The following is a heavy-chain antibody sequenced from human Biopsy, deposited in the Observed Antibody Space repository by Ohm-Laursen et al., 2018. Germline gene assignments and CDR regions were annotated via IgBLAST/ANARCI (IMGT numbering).Heavy chain of an antibody. CDR2: ISCKTGAT. CDR1: SYTFTDYN. V-gene: IGHV1-2*02. Sequence: SDKASCKVSSYTFTDYNIHWMRHAPGQGLEWLGYISCKTGATNYAQKFQGTVTKTRDTSISTAYLALGSLRSADTAIYYCARDPLNGHKDFDYWGQGSLVTVSS. D-gene: IGHD2-8*01. CDR3: ARDPLNGHKDFDY. J-gene: IGHJ4*02.